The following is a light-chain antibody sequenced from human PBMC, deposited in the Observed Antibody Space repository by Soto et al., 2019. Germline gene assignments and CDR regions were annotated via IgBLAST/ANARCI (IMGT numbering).Light chain of an antibody. CDR1: SSDVGSYNL. Sequence: QSALTQPASVSGSPGQSITISCTGTSSDVGSYNLVSWYQQHPGNAPKLMIYEVSKRPSGVSNRFSGSKSGNTASLTISGLQAEDEADYYCCSYAGSSTFFYVFGTGTKVTVL. V-gene: IGLV2-23*02. CDR2: EVS. J-gene: IGLJ1*01. CDR3: CSYAGSSTFFYV.